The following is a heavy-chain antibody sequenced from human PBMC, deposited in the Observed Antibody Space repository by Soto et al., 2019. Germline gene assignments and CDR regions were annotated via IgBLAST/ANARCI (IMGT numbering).Heavy chain of an antibody. CDR3: VRGPGIMAKIDY. V-gene: IGHV4-59*01. J-gene: IGHJ4*02. CDR1: GGSISSYY. Sequence: PSETLSLTCTVSGGSISSYYWSWIRQPPGKGLEWIGYIYYSGSTNYNPSLKSRVTISVDTSKNQFSLKLSSVTAADTAVYYCVRGPGIMAKIDYWGQGTLVTVSS. D-gene: IGHD3-16*01. CDR2: IYYSGST.